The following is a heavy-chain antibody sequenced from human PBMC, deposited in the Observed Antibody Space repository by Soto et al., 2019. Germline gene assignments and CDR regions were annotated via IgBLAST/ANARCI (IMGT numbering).Heavy chain of an antibody. V-gene: IGHV3-21*01. Sequence: GGSLRLSCAASGLTFSSYSMNWVRQAPGKGLEWVSSISSSSSYIYYADSVKGRFTISRDNAKNSLYLQMNSLRAEDTAVYYCARDPVRGFDIRGQGTMVTVSS. CDR1: GLTFSSYS. CDR2: ISSSSSYI. J-gene: IGHJ3*02. CDR3: ARDPVRGFDI.